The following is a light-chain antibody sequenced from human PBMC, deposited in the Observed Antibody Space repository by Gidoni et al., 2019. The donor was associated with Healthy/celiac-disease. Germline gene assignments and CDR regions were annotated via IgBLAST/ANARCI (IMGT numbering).Light chain of an antibody. CDR1: QSLLHSNGYNY. J-gene: IGKJ2*04. V-gene: IGKV2-28*01. Sequence: DIVMTQSPLSLPVTPGEPASISCRSSQSLLHSNGYNYLDWYLQKPGQSPQLLIYLGSNRASGVPDRFSGSGSGTDFTLKISRVEAEDVGVYYCMQARQTPRSSFGQGTKLEIK. CDR3: MQARQTPRSS. CDR2: LGS.